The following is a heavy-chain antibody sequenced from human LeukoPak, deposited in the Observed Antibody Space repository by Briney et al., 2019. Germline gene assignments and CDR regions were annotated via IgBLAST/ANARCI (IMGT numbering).Heavy chain of an antibody. CDR3: AGGYGFDY. CDR2: ISSSSSDI. D-gene: IGHD1-14*01. V-gene: IGHV3-21*01. CDR1: GFTFSSYS. Sequence: GGSLRLSCAASGFTFSSYSMNWVRQAPGKGLEWVSSISSSSSDIEYADSVKGRFTISRDNAKNSLYLQMNSLRAEDTAVYYCAGGYGFDYWGQGTLVTVSS. J-gene: IGHJ4*02.